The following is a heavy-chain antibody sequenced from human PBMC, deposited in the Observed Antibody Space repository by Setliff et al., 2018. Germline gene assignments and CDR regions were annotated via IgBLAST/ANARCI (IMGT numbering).Heavy chain of an antibody. Sequence: KPSETLSLTCAVSGYSISSGYYWGWIRQPPGKGLEWIGSIYHSGSTYYNPSLKSRVTISVDRSKNQFSLKLSSVTAADTAVYYCASQGEMISPWGYGMDVWGQGTTVTVSS. D-gene: IGHD3-16*01. CDR2: IYHSGST. J-gene: IGHJ6*02. V-gene: IGHV4-38-2*01. CDR3: ASQGEMISPWGYGMDV. CDR1: GYSISSGYY.